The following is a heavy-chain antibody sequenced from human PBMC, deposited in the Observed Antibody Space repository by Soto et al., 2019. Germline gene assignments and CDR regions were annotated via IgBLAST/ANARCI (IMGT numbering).Heavy chain of an antibody. V-gene: IGHV3-30*18. J-gene: IGHJ3*02. D-gene: IGHD3-10*01. CDR2: ISYDGSNK. Sequence: PGESLKISCATSGFTFSSYGMHWVRQAPGKGLEWVAVISYDGSNKYYADSVKGRFTISRDNSKNTLYLQMNSLRAEDTAVYYCAKIWFGGAGAFDIWGQGTMVTVSS. CDR1: GFTFSSYG. CDR3: AKIWFGGAGAFDI.